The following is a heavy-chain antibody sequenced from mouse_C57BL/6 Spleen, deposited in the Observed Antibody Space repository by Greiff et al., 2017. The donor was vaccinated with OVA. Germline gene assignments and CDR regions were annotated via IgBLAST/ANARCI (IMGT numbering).Heavy chain of an antibody. J-gene: IGHJ1*03. CDR3: TRRGYDNGYFDV. D-gene: IGHD2-2*01. V-gene: IGHV6-6*01. CDR2: IRNKANNHAT. CDR1: GFTFSDAW. Sequence: EVQGVESGGGLVQPGGSMKLSCAASGFTFSDAWMDWVRQSPEKGLEWVAAIRNKANNHATYYAESVKGRFTISRDDSKSSVYLQMNSLRAEDTGIYYCTRRGYDNGYFDVWGTGTTVTVSS.